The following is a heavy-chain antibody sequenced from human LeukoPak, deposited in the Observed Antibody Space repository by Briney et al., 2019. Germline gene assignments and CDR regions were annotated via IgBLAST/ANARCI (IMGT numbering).Heavy chain of an antibody. CDR1: GGSFGGYY. J-gene: IGHJ4*02. CDR3: ARGPRPIDY. CDR2: INHSGST. Sequence: SETLSLTRAVYGGSFGGYYWSWIRQPPGKGLEWIGEINHSGSTNYNPSLKSRVTISVDTSKNQFSLKLSSVTAADTAVYYCARGPRPIDYWGQGTLVTVSS. V-gene: IGHV4-34*01.